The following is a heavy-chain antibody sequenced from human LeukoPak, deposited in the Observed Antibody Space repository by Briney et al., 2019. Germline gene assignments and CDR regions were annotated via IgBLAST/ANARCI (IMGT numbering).Heavy chain of an antibody. Sequence: SETLSLTCTVSGGSFSSYYWSWIRQPPGKGLEWIGYIYYSGSTNYNPSLKSRVTISVDTSKNQFSLKLSSVTAADTAVYYCARGADLEMATITDYYCMDVWGKGTTVTVSS. CDR3: ARGADLEMATITDYYCMDV. D-gene: IGHD5-24*01. V-gene: IGHV4-59*01. CDR2: IYYSGST. J-gene: IGHJ6*03. CDR1: GGSFSSYY.